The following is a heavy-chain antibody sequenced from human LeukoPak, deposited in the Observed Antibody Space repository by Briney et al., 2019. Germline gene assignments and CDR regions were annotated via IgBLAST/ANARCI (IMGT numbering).Heavy chain of an antibody. D-gene: IGHD6-13*01. J-gene: IGHJ4*02. CDR2: ISSSGSTI. CDR3: ARSSAAADYYFDY. Sequence: KPGGSLRLSCAASGFTFSDYYMSWIRQAPGKGLEWVSYISSSGSTIYYADSVKGRFTISRDNAKNSLYLQMNSLRAEDTAVYYCARSSAAADYYFDYWGQGTPVTVSS. CDR1: GFTFSDYY. V-gene: IGHV3-11*04.